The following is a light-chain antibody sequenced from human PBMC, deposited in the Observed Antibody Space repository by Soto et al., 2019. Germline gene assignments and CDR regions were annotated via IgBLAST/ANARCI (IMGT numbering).Light chain of an antibody. Sequence: QSALTQPASVSGSPGQSITVSCTGTSTDVGSYNLVSWYQHHPGKAPKLIIYEGYRRPSGVSNRFSGSKSGNTASLTISGLQAEDEADYYCCSYAGASTFVLFGGGTKVTVL. CDR3: CSYAGASTFVL. CDR1: STDVGSYNL. V-gene: IGLV2-23*03. J-gene: IGLJ2*01. CDR2: EGY.